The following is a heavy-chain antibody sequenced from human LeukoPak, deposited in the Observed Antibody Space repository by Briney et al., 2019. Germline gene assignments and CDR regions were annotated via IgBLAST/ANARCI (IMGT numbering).Heavy chain of an antibody. CDR2: TNRDGSST. D-gene: IGHD3-3*01. Sequence: GAPMRLSCAASDFTFSNYWMRWVRQAAGKGAVLVARTNRDGSSTAYADSVKGRFTISKDNAKNTLYLLMNSLRAEDAAVYYCARDSVEWYIFDYWGQGTLVTVSS. V-gene: IGHV3-74*01. CDR3: ARDSVEWYIFDY. J-gene: IGHJ4*02. CDR1: DFTFSNYW.